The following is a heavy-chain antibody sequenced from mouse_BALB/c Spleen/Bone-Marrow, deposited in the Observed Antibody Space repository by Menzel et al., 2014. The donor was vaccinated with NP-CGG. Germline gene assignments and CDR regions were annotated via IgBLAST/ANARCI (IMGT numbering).Heavy chain of an antibody. Sequence: QVQLKQSGPELVKPGASVKISCKASGYAFSSSWMNWVKQRPGQGLEWIGRIYPGDGDTNYNRKFKGKATLTADKSSSTAYMQFSSLTSVDSAVYFCARDYYGSNFDYWGQGTTLTVSS. J-gene: IGHJ2*01. CDR1: GYAFSSSW. V-gene: IGHV1-82*01. CDR3: ARDYYGSNFDY. D-gene: IGHD1-1*01. CDR2: IYPGDGDT.